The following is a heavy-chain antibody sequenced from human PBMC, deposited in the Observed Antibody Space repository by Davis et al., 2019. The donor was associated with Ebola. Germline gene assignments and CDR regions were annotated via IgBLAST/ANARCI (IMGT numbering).Heavy chain of an antibody. V-gene: IGHV1-2*04. Sequence: ASVKVSCKASGYTFTGYYMHWVRQAPGQGLEWMEWINPNSGGTNYAQKFQGWVTMTRDTSISTAYMELSRLRSDDTAVYYCARANDFWSGFDYWGQGTLVTVSS. CDR2: INPNSGGT. CDR3: ARANDFWSGFDY. J-gene: IGHJ4*02. D-gene: IGHD3-3*01. CDR1: GYTFTGYY.